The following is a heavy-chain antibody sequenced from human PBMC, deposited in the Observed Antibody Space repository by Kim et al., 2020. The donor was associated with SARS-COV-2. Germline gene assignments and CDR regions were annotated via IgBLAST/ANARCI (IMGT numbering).Heavy chain of an antibody. CDR3: ARGGEYVWGSYDY. V-gene: IGHV3-33*01. Sequence: GGSLRLSCAASGFTFSSYGMHWVRQAPGKGLEWVAVIWYDGSNKYYADSVKGRFTISRDNSKNTLYLQMNSLRAEDTAVYYCARGGEYVWGSYDYWGQGTLVTVSS. CDR1: GFTFSSYG. D-gene: IGHD3-16*01. CDR2: IWYDGSNK. J-gene: IGHJ4*02.